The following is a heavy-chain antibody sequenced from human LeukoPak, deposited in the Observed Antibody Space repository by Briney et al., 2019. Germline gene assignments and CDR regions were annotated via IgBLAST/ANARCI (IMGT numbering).Heavy chain of an antibody. CDR1: GFTFSSYA. D-gene: IGHD6-19*01. Sequence: GGSLRLSCAASGFTFSSYAMSWVRQAPGKGLEWVSAISGSGGSTYYADSVKGRFTISRDNAKNSLYLQMNSLRAEDTAVYYCARDRPGEQWLVSGGDYWGQGTLVTVSS. J-gene: IGHJ4*02. CDR3: ARDRPGEQWLVSGGDY. V-gene: IGHV3-23*01. CDR2: ISGSGGST.